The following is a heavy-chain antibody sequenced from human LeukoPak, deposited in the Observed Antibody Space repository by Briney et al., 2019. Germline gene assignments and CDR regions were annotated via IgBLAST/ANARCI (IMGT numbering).Heavy chain of an antibody. D-gene: IGHD5-18*01. V-gene: IGHV3-48*01. J-gene: IGHJ4*02. Sequence: PGGSLRLSCAASGFTFSSYSMNWVRQAPGKGLDWVSYISGSSSTIYYADSVRGRFTISRDNARNSLYLQMNSLRAEDTAVYYCARERGYSYGYSDYWGQGTLVTVSS. CDR3: ARERGYSYGYSDY. CDR1: GFTFSSYS. CDR2: ISGSSSTI.